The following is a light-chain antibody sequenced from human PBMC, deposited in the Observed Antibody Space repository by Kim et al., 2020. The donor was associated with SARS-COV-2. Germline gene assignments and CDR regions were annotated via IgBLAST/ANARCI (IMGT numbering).Light chain of an antibody. Sequence: QSALTQPASVSGSPGQAITISCTGTSSDVGGYNYVSWYQQLPGKAPKLMIYDVSNRPSGVSNRFSGSKSGNAASLTISGLQAEDEADYYCSSCTSSSFYVFGTGTKVTVL. J-gene: IGLJ1*01. CDR3: SSCTSSSFYV. CDR2: DVS. V-gene: IGLV2-14*03. CDR1: SSDVGGYNY.